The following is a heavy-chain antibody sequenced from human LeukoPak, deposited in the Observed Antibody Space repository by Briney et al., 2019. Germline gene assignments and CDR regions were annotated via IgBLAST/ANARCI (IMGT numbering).Heavy chain of an antibody. Sequence: GGSLRLSCAASGFTVSSNYMSWVRQAPGKGLDWVSSISDSGASTYNADSVKGRFTISRDNSKNTLYLQMNSLRAEDTAVYYCAKVARYCGGDCYFRWGQGTPVTVSS. V-gene: IGHV3-23*01. CDR2: ISDSGAST. J-gene: IGHJ4*02. CDR3: AKVARYCGGDCYFR. D-gene: IGHD2-21*02. CDR1: GFTVSSNY.